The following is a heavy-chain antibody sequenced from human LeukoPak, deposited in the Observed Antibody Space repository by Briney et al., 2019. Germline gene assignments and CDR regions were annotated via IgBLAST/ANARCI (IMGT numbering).Heavy chain of an antibody. V-gene: IGHV1-18*01. Sequence: ASVKVSCKASGYTFTSYGISWVRQAPGQGLEWMGWISAYNGNTNYAQKLQGRVTMTTDTSTSTAYMELRSLRSEDTAAYYCAREGEVIVTDNLFYWGQGTLVTVSS. D-gene: IGHD2-21*01. CDR1: GYTFTSYG. J-gene: IGHJ4*02. CDR3: AREGEVIVTDNLFY. CDR2: ISAYNGNT.